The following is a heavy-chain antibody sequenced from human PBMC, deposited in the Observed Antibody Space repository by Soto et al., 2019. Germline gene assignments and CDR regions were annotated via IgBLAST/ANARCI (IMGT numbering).Heavy chain of an antibody. D-gene: IGHD3-22*01. V-gene: IGHV3-15*07. Sequence: GVSLRLSCAASGFTFSNAWMNWVRQAPGKGLEWVGRIKSKTDGGTTDYAAPVKGRFTISRDDSKNTLYLQMNSLKTEDTALYYCTTCLSLNYFDCSGYYWPYYYGMDVWGQGTTVTVSS. J-gene: IGHJ6*02. CDR1: GFTFSNAW. CDR2: IKSKTDGGTT. CDR3: TTCLSLNYFDCSGYYWPYYYGMDV.